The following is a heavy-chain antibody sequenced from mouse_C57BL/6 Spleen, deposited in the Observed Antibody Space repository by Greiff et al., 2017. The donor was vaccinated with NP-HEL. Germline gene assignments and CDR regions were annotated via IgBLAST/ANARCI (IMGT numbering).Heavy chain of an antibody. Sequence: QVQLQQPGAELVMPGASVKLSCKASGYTFTSYWMHWVKQRPGQGLEWIGEIDPSDSYTNYNQKFKGKSTLTVDKSSSTAYMQLSSLTSEDAAVYYGARQVRGPMDYWGQGTSVTVSS. V-gene: IGHV1-69*01. CDR2: IDPSDSYT. CDR1: GYTFTSYW. CDR3: ARQVRGPMDY. D-gene: IGHD1-3*01. J-gene: IGHJ4*01.